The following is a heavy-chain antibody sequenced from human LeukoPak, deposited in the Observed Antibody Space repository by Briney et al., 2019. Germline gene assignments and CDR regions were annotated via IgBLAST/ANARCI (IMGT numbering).Heavy chain of an antibody. J-gene: IGHJ4*02. D-gene: IGHD3-22*01. CDR2: VDWDDDK. CDR3: VRSYYSDSSGYFFDY. V-gene: IGHV2-70*18. CDR1: GGSISNTNW. Sequence: TLSLTCGVSGGSISNTNWRSWVRQPPGQGLEWLARVDWDDDKYYSTSLKTRLTISKDTSKSQVVLTMTNMDPVDTATYYCVRSYYSDSSGYFFDYWGQGTLVTVSS.